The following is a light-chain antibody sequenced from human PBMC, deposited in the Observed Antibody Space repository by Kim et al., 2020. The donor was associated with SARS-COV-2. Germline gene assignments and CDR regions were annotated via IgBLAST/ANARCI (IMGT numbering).Light chain of an antibody. CDR1: QSISSW. J-gene: IGKJ2*03. V-gene: IGKV1-5*03. Sequence: GERVTITCRARQSISSWLAWYQQKPGKAPKLLIYKASSLESGVPSRFSGSGSGTEFTLTISSLQPDDFATYYCQQYNSYWYSFGQGTKLEI. CDR2: KAS. CDR3: QQYNSYWYS.